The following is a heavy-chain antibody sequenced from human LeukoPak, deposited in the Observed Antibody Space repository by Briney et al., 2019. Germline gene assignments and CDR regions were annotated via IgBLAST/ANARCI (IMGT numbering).Heavy chain of an antibody. Sequence: PGGSLRLSCAASGFTFSSYWMHWVRQAPGKGLVWVSRINSDGSSTSYADSVKGRFTISRDNAKNTLYLQMNSLRAEDTAVYYCARDPSGSYYRSEYYFDYWGQGTLVTVSS. CDR3: ARDPSGSYYRSEYYFDY. CDR1: GFTFSSYW. CDR2: INSDGSST. J-gene: IGHJ4*02. D-gene: IGHD1-26*01. V-gene: IGHV3-74*01.